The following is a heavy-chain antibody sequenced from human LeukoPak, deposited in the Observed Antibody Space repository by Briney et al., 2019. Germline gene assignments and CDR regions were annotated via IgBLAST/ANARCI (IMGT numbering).Heavy chain of an antibody. J-gene: IGHJ4*02. V-gene: IGHV3-21*01. CDR1: GFTFSSYS. D-gene: IGHD4-11*01. CDR2: ISSSSSYI. CDR3: ARDPYSGLFDY. Sequence: GGSLRLSCAASGFTFSSYSMNWVRQAPGRGLEWVSSISSSSSYIYYADSVKGRFTISRDNAKNSLYLQMKSLRAEDTAVYYCARDPYSGLFDYWGQGTLVTVSS.